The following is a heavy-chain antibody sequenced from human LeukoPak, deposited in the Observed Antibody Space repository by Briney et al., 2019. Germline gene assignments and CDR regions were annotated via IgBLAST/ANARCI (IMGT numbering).Heavy chain of an antibody. CDR1: GDSISSGYY. Sequence: SETLSLTCDVSGDSISSGYYWGWIRQPPGKGLEWIGSIYHSGSTSYNPSLKSRVTLSADKSQNQFCLKVRSVTAADTAVYYCARNSSGWFFDYWGQGTLVSVP. D-gene: IGHD6-19*01. CDR2: IYHSGST. V-gene: IGHV4-38-2*01. CDR3: ARNSSGWFFDY. J-gene: IGHJ4*02.